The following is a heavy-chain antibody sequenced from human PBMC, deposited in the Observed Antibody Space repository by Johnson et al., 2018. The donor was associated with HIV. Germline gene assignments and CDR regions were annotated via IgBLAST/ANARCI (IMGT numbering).Heavy chain of an antibody. CDR2: ISYDGSNK. D-gene: IGHD7-27*01. Sequence: QVQLVESGGGVVQPGRSLRLSCAASGFTFSSYAMHWVRQAPGKGLAWVAVISYDGSNKYDADSVKGRFTISRDNSKNTLYLQMNSLRAEDTAVYYCTTDPWGSDAFDIWGQGTMVTVSS. CDR1: GFTFSSYA. V-gene: IGHV3-30*04. J-gene: IGHJ3*02. CDR3: TTDPWGSDAFDI.